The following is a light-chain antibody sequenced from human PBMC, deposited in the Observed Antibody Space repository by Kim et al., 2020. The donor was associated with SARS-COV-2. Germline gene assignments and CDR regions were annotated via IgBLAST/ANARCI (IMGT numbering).Light chain of an antibody. CDR3: CSYAGSATWV. V-gene: IGLV2-23*02. Sequence: QSALAQPASVSGSPGQSITISCSGASSDIGSHDLVSWYQHRPNKAPKLIIYEVNKRPSGVSDRFSGSKSGNTASLTLSGLQADDEADYFCCSYAGSATWVFGGGTQLTVL. CDR2: EVN. J-gene: IGLJ3*02. CDR1: SSDIGSHDL.